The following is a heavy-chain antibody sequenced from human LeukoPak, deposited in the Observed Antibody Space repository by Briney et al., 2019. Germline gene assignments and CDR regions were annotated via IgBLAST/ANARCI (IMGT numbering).Heavy chain of an antibody. D-gene: IGHD1-14*01. CDR2: ISGSSSHT. J-gene: IGHJ5*02. Sequence: GGSLRLSCAASGXSFSDYYMSWIRQAPGKGLEWVSYISGSSSHTNYADSVKGRFTISRDNAKNSLYLQMNSLRVEDTAVYYCTRGAITHDPWGQGTLVTVST. CDR1: GXSFSDYY. CDR3: TRGAITHDP. V-gene: IGHV3-11*05.